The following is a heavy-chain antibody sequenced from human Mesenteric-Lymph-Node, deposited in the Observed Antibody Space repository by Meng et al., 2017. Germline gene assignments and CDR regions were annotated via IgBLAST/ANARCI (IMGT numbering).Heavy chain of an antibody. J-gene: IGHJ5*02. CDR3: AREGITMVRGGIDP. Sequence: RVEPGVSKKKPGPPLKGPCKDSGCTFSTYNISWVRQAPGQGLEWMGRIIPILGIANYAQKFQGRVTITADKSTSTAYMELSSLRSEDTAVYYCAREGITMVRGGIDPWGQGTLVTVSS. CDR2: IIPILGIA. CDR1: GCTFSTYN. D-gene: IGHD3-10*01. V-gene: IGHV1-69*08.